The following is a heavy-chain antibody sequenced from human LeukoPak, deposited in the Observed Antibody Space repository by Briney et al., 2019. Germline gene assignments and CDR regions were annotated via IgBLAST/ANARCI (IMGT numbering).Heavy chain of an antibody. CDR3: ANGGILTVGGFDY. Sequence: GGSLRLSCAASGFTFSSYAMSWVRQAPGKGLEWVSAISGSGGSTYYADSVKGRFTISRDNSKNTLYLQMNSLRAEDTAVYYCANGGILTVGGFDYWGQGTLVTVSS. J-gene: IGHJ4*02. V-gene: IGHV3-23*01. CDR1: GFTFSSYA. D-gene: IGHD3-9*01. CDR2: ISGSGGST.